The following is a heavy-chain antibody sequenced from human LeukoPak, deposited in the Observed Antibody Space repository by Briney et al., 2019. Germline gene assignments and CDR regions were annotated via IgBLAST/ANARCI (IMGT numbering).Heavy chain of an antibody. CDR1: GGSFSGYY. CDR2: INHSGST. J-gene: IGHJ4*02. CDR3: ARVSGYDWESFYDY. D-gene: IGHD5-12*01. Sequence: SETLSLTCAVYGGSFSGYYWSWIRQPPGKGLEWIGEINHSGSTNYNPSLKSRVTISVDTSRNQFSLKLSSVTAADTAVYYCARVSGYDWESFYDYWGQGTLVTVSS. V-gene: IGHV4-34*01.